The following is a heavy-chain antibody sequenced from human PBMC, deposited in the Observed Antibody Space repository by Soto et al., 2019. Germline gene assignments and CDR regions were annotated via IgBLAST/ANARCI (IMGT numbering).Heavy chain of an antibody. CDR2: IYHSGST. V-gene: IGHV4-61*08. D-gene: IGHD4-17*01. Sequence: PSETLSLTCAVSCDSISSGGYSWTWIRQPPGKGLEWIGHIYHSGSTNYNPSLKSRVTISVDTSKNQFSLKLSSVTAADTAVYYCARHTYGRSYNWFDPWGQGTLVTVSS. J-gene: IGHJ5*02. CDR3: ARHTYGRSYNWFDP. CDR1: CDSISSGGYS.